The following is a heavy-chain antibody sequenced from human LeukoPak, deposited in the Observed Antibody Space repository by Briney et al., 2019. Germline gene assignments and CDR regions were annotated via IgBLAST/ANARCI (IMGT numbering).Heavy chain of an antibody. V-gene: IGHV3-30*02. D-gene: IGHD6-13*01. CDR2: IRYDGSNK. J-gene: IGHJ4*02. Sequence: SGGSLRLSCAASGFTFSSYGMHWVRQAPGKGLEWVAFIRYDGSNKYYADSVKGRFTISRDNSKRTLYLQMKSLRAEGTAVYYCARAGPSSSWHQFDYWGQGTLVTVSS. CDR3: ARAGPSSSWHQFDY. CDR1: GFTFSSYG.